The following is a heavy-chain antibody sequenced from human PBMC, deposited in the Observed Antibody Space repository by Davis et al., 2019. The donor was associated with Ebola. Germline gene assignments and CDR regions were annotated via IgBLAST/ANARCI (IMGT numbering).Heavy chain of an antibody. CDR2: IKQDGSEK. V-gene: IGHV3-7*01. CDR3: ARVGFQRWLQLSG. J-gene: IGHJ4*02. Sequence: GESLKISCAASGFTFSSYWMSWVRQAPGKGLEWVANIKQDGSEKYYVDSVKGRFTISRDNAKNSLYLQMNSLRAEDTAVYYCARVGFQRWLQLSGWGQGTLVTVSS. CDR1: GFTFSSYW. D-gene: IGHD5-24*01.